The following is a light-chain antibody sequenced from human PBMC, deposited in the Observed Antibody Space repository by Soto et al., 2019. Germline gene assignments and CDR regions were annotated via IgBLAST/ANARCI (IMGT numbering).Light chain of an antibody. CDR2: AAS. J-gene: IGKJ1*01. CDR1: QDINSY. CDR3: QQLSTYPRT. Sequence: DIQLTQSPSFLSASVGARVTITCRASQDINSYLAWYQQKPGKAPTLLIYAASTLQSAVPSRFSGGGSGTEFTLTISGLQPGDFATYYCQQLSTYPRTFGQGTKV. V-gene: IGKV1-9*01.